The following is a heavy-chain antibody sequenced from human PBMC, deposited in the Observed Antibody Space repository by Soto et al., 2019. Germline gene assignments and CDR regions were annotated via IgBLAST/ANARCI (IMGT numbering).Heavy chain of an antibody. J-gene: IGHJ4*02. D-gene: IGHD2-2*01. CDR2: IYYSGST. CDR1: GGSISSYY. Sequence: SETLSLTRTVSGGSISSYYWSWIRQPPGKGLEWIGYIYYSGSTNYNPSLKSRVTISVDTSKNQFSLKLSSVTAADTAVYYCARDSTASFYYWGKGTLVTVSS. CDR3: ARDSTASFYY. V-gene: IGHV4-59*01.